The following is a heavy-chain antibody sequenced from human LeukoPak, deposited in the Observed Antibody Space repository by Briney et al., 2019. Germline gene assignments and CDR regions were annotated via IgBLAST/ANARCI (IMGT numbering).Heavy chain of an antibody. Sequence: GGSLRLSCAASGFTFSSYSMNWLRQAPGKGLEWVSSISSSSSYIYYADSVEGRFTISRDNAKNSLYLQMNSLRAEDTAVYYCARDVTLGNFDYWGQGILVIVSS. CDR2: ISSSSSYI. CDR3: ARDVTLGNFDY. V-gene: IGHV3-21*01. J-gene: IGHJ4*02. D-gene: IGHD3-16*01. CDR1: GFTFSSYS.